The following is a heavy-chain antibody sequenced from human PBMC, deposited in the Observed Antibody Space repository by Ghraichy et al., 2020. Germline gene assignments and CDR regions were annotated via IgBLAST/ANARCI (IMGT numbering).Heavy chain of an antibody. J-gene: IGHJ5*02. D-gene: IGHD2-15*01. V-gene: IGHV4-30-4*07. Sequence: SETLSLTCAVSGGSISSGGYSWSWIRQPPGKGLEWIGYIYYSGSTYYNPSLKSRVTISVDTSKNQFSLKLSSVTAADTAVYYCARDGRRVGYCSGGSCLNWFDPWGQGTLVTVSS. CDR1: GGSISSGGYS. CDR3: ARDGRRVGYCSGGSCLNWFDP. CDR2: IYYSGST.